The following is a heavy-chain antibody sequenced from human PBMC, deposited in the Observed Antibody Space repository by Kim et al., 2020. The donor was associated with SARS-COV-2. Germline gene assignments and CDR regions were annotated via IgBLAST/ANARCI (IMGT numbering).Heavy chain of an antibody. CDR3: TTPALDGLGSPQS. CDR1: GFSFSNDW. Sequence: GGSLRLSCAASGFSFSNDWMSWVRQAPGKGLEWVGRIQRKSEGATTDYAAPVKGRFTISRDDSRNTVYLQMNTLKIEDTAVYYCTTPALDGLGSPQSWGPGTRVSVPS. D-gene: IGHD3-10*01. V-gene: IGHV3-15*01. CDR2: IQRKSEGATT. J-gene: IGHJ5*02.